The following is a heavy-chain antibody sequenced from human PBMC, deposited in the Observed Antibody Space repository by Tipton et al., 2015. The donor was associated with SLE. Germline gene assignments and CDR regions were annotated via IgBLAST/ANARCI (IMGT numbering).Heavy chain of an antibody. Sequence: TLSLTCTVSGGSISSYYWSWIRQPPGKGLEWIGHIYYSGSTSCSPSLRSRVTISVDTSKNRLSLKVNSVTAADTAVYFCARLGSTTYLTLDGFYFDYWGQGTRVTVSS. D-gene: IGHD2/OR15-2a*01. J-gene: IGHJ4*02. CDR2: IYYSGST. CDR3: ARLGSTTYLTLDGFYFDY. V-gene: IGHV4-59*08. CDR1: GGSISSYY.